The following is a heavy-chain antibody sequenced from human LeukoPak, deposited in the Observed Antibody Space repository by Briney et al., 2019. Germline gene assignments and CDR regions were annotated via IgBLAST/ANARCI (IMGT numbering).Heavy chain of an antibody. D-gene: IGHD1-26*01. J-gene: IGHJ6*02. CDR2: IYTSGST. V-gene: IGHV4-4*07. Sequence: SETLSLTCTVSGGSISSYYWSWIRQPAGKGLEWIGRIYTSGSTNYNPSLKSRVTMSVDTSKNQFSLKLSSVTAADTAVYYCASQVVVGARYYHYGMDVWGQGTTVTVSS. CDR1: GGSISSYY. CDR3: ASQVVVGARYYHYGMDV.